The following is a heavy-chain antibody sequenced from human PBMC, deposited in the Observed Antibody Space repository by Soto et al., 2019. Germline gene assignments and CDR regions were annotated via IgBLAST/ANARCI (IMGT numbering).Heavy chain of an antibody. V-gene: IGHV3-7*03. CDR2: ISPEGSEK. CDR1: GFIFSDYW. CDR3: ARARMDY. J-gene: IGHJ4*02. Sequence: EVQLVESGGGLVQPGGSLRLSCAVSGFIFSDYWMTWVRQAPGKGLEWVATISPEGSEKYYADSLKGRFTISRDNAKNALYLQMISLRAEDTALYYCARARMDYGGRGTLITVSS. D-gene: IGHD2-2*03.